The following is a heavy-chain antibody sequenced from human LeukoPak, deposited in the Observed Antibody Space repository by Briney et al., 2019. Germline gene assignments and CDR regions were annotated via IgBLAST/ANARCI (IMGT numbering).Heavy chain of an antibody. V-gene: IGHV4-4*07. CDR3: ARDNLLEWSFDF. Sequence: SETLSLTCTVSGGSISSYYWSWIRQPAGKGLEWIGRLYTSGSTNHNPSLKSRVTMSVDTSKNQFSLKLSSVTAADTAVYYCARDNLLEWSFDFWGQGTLVTVSS. D-gene: IGHD3-3*01. CDR1: GGSISSYY. CDR2: LYTSGST. J-gene: IGHJ4*02.